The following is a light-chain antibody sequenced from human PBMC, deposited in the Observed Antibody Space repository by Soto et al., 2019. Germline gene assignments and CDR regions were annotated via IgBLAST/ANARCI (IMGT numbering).Light chain of an antibody. CDR1: QSLAYIDGNTY. V-gene: IGKV2-30*01. Sequence: DVVMTQSPLSLPVTLGQPASISCRSSQSLAYIDGNTYLNWFHQRPGQSPRRLIYQVSNRDSGXPXRXXGSGSGTAFTLKISRVEADDVGVYYCMQGTHWPPYTFGQGTKLEIK. CDR2: QVS. CDR3: MQGTHWPPYT. J-gene: IGKJ2*01.